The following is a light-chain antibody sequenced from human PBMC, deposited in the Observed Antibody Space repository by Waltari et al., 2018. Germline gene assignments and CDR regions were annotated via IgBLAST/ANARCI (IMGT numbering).Light chain of an antibody. J-gene: IGLJ2*01. Sequence: QSALTQPASVSGSPGQSITIPCTGTKSDIEAYDIVSWYQQHPGKAPKLILYDVSGRPSGISNRFSGSKSDNTASLTISGLQDEDEADYYCSSYATSNTVVFGGGTKVTVL. CDR3: SSYATSNTVV. CDR1: KSDIEAYDI. V-gene: IGLV2-14*03. CDR2: DVS.